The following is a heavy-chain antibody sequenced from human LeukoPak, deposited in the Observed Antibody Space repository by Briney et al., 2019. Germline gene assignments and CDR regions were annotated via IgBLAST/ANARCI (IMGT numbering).Heavy chain of an antibody. CDR3: AKDAEHSSGWYPGN. J-gene: IGHJ4*02. CDR1: GFSFRSFG. D-gene: IGHD6-13*01. Sequence: GGSLRLSCVVSGFSFRSFGMHWVRQAPGKGLEWVAVILFDGNNKYYADSVRGRFTISRDNSKNTLYLQMNSLRDEDTAVYYCAKDAEHSSGWYPGNWGQGTLVIVSS. V-gene: IGHV3-30*18. CDR2: ILFDGNNK.